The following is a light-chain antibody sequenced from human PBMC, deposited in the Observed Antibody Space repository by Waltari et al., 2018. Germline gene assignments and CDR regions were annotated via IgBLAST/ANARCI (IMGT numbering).Light chain of an antibody. CDR3: QQYDNWLGT. CDR1: QRIRSN. Sequence: EIVMTQSPATLSVFQVERATLSCRASQRIRSNLAWYQHKPGQAPRLLIYGASTRATGIPARFSGSGSGTEFTLTISSLQSEDFAVYFCQQYDNWLGTFGQGTKVEIK. CDR2: GAS. V-gene: IGKV3-15*01. J-gene: IGKJ1*01.